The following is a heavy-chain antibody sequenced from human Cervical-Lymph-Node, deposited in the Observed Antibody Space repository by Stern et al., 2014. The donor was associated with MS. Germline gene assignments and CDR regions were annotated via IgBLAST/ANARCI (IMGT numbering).Heavy chain of an antibody. Sequence: VQLVESGAEVKKPGASVKVSCRTSGYKFTSYYIHWVRQAPGKGLVWMGRLNPSSGATDLAQSFQDRVTMTRDTSISTAYMELTRLTSDDTAVYYCARSITVTPLEYWGPGSLSPSP. D-gene: IGHD4-17*01. CDR3: ARSITVTPLEY. V-gene: IGHV1-2*06. CDR2: LNPSSGAT. J-gene: IGHJ4*02. CDR1: GYKFTSYY.